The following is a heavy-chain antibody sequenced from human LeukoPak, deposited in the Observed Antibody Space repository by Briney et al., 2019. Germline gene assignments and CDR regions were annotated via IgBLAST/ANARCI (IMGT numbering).Heavy chain of an antibody. CDR1: GGSISGYY. CDR2: IYYSGST. J-gene: IGHJ4*02. V-gene: IGHV4-59*08. Sequence: SETLSLTCTVSGGSISGYYWTWIRQPPGKGLEWIGYIYYSGSTNYNPSLKSRVTMSIDTSKNQFSLKLSSVTAADTAVYFCARHTSYGHFDYWGQGTLVTASS. D-gene: IGHD3-10*01. CDR3: ARHTSYGHFDY.